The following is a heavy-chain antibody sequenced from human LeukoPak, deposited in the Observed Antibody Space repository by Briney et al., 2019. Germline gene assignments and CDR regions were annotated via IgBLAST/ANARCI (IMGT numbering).Heavy chain of an antibody. CDR1: GGSISSYY. CDR3: ARVTQAGSSWYNSNYYYGMDV. CDR2: IYYSGST. D-gene: IGHD6-13*01. Sequence: SETLSLTCTVSGGSISSYYWSWIRQPPGKGLEWIGYIYYSGSTNYNPSLKSRVTISVDTSKNQFSLKLSSVTAADTAVYYCARVTQAGSSWYNSNYYYGMDVWGQGTTVTVSS. V-gene: IGHV4-59*01. J-gene: IGHJ6*02.